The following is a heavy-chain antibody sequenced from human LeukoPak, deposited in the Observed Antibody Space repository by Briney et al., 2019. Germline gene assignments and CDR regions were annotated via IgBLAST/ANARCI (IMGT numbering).Heavy chain of an antibody. J-gene: IGHJ3*02. CDR1: GGSFSGYY. CDR2: INHSGST. CDR3: ARGRPIMEQLGDAFDI. V-gene: IGHV4-34*01. D-gene: IGHD3-16*01. Sequence: SETLSLTCAVYGGSFSGYYWSWIRQPPGKGLEWIGEINHSGSTNYNPSLKSRVTISVDTSKNQFSLKLSSVTAADTAVYYCARGRPIMEQLGDAFDIWGQGTMVTVSS.